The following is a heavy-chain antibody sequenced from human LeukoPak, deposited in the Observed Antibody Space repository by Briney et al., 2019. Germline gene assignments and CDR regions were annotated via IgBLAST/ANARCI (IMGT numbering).Heavy chain of an antibody. J-gene: IGHJ5*02. CDR3: ARAMPHDNWFDP. CDR1: GFNFNPYT. D-gene: IGHD2-2*01. V-gene: IGHV3-74*03. Sequence: GGSLRLSCAASGFNFNPYTIHWVRQAPGKGLVWVARINGDASNTTYADSVKGRFTISRDNAKNTLYLQMNSLRVDDTAVYYCARAMPHDNWFDPWGQGSLVTVSS. CDR2: INGDASNT.